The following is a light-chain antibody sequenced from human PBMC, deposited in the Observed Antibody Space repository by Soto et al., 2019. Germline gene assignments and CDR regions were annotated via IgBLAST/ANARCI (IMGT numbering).Light chain of an antibody. V-gene: IGKV3-20*01. CDR1: QSVSSNF. CDR3: HQYGSSPKT. Sequence: EIVLTQSPGTLSLSPGERVSLSCRASQSVSSNFLVWYQQKPGQAPRLLIYAASSRATGIPDRFSGSGSGTDFTLTISRLEPEDFAVYYCHQYGSSPKTFGQGTKLEIK. J-gene: IGKJ2*01. CDR2: AAS.